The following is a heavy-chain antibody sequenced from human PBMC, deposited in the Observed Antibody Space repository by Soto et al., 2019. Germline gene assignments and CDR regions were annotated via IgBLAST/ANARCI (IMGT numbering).Heavy chain of an antibody. CDR1: GYTFTSYY. J-gene: IGHJ5*02. Sequence: ASVKVSCKASGYTFTSYYMHWVRQAPGQGLEWMGIINPSGGSTSYAQKFQGRVSMTRDTSTSTVYMELSSLRSEDTAVYYCARETYYYDSSGSYSDPNWFDPWGQGTLVTVSS. CDR2: INPSGGST. V-gene: IGHV1-46*01. D-gene: IGHD3-22*01. CDR3: ARETYYYDSSGSYSDPNWFDP.